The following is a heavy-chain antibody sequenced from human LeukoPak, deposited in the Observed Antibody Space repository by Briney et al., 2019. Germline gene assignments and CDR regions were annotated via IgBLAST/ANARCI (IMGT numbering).Heavy chain of an antibody. Sequence: SETLSLTCAVYGGSFSGYYWSWIRQPPGKGLEWIGEINHSGSTNYNPSLKSRVTISVDTSKNQFSLKLSSVTAADTAVYYCARVWQQLVLDYWGQGTLVTVSS. D-gene: IGHD6-13*01. J-gene: IGHJ4*02. CDR3: ARVWQQLVLDY. V-gene: IGHV4-34*01. CDR2: INHSGST. CDR1: GGSFSGYY.